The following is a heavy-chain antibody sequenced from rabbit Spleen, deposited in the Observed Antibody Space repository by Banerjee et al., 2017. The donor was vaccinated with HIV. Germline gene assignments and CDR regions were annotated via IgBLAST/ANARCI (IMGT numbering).Heavy chain of an antibody. J-gene: IGHJ4*01. CDR3: GRFDSGDISL. CDR2: IYNGSSGST. Sequence: QEQLEESGGDLVKPEGSLTLTCTASGFSFSSYWMCWVRQAPGKGLEWVACIYNGSSGSTYYASWAKGRFTISKASNTVTLQMTSLTAADTATYFCGRFDSGDISLWGPGTLVTVS. CDR1: GFSFSSYW. V-gene: IGHV1S45*01. D-gene: IGHD4-1*01.